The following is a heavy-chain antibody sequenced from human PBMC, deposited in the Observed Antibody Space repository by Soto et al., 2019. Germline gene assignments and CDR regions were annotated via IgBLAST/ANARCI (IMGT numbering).Heavy chain of an antibody. CDR3: ARVTSMVRGVIDNWFDP. CDR2: IIPMYGPA. V-gene: IGHV1-69*01. J-gene: IGHJ5*02. CDR1: GGTFSSYA. D-gene: IGHD3-10*01. Sequence: QVPLVQSGAEVKKPGSSVTVSCKASGGTFSSYAIHWVRQAPGQGLEWMGGIIPMYGPAKYAQRFQGRVTRTADESTTTVYMELTSLTSQDTAVYYCARVTSMVRGVIDNWFDPWGHGTLVTVSS.